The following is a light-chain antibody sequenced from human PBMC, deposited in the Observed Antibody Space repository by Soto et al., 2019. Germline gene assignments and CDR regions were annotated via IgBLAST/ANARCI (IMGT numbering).Light chain of an antibody. V-gene: IGLV2-14*01. J-gene: IGLJ1*01. Sequence: QSALTQPASVSGSPGQSITISCTGTSNDVGGYNYVSWYQQHPGKAPKVMIYEVSNRPSGVSNRFSGSKSGNTASLTISGLQAEDEADYYCAPYASTSFRVFGTGTKVTVL. CDR2: EVS. CDR1: SNDVGGYNY. CDR3: APYASTSFRV.